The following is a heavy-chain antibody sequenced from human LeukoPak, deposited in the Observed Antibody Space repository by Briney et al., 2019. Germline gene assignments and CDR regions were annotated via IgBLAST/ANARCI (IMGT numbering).Heavy chain of an antibody. CDR1: GFTFSSYW. V-gene: IGHV3-23*01. J-gene: IGHJ4*02. CDR2: ISSIGGST. CDR3: ARGWSSGWFWYFDY. D-gene: IGHD6-19*01. Sequence: GGSPRLSCAASGFTFSSYWMSWVRQAPGKGLEWVSAISSIGGSTYYADSVKGRFTISRDNSKNTLYLQMNSLRAEDTAVYYCARGWSSGWFWYFDYWGQGTLVTVSS.